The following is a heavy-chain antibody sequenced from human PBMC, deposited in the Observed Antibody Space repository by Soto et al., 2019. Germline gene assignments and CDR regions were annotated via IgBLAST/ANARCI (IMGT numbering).Heavy chain of an antibody. CDR2: VFYTGFT. V-gene: IGHV4-39*01. CDR1: GASISGSYYY. Sequence: RSLTCAVSGASISGSYYYWAWLRQSPGKGPEWIGSVFYTGFTSYNPSLESRVSVSVDTSKSQFSLKLSAVTAADTAVYYCATSQKGYNWNYFDHWGQGALVTVSS. CDR3: ATSQKGYNWNYFDH. D-gene: IGHD1-20*01. J-gene: IGHJ4*02.